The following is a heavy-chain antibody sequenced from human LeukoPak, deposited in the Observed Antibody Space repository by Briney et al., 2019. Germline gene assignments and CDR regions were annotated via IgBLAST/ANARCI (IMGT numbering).Heavy chain of an antibody. V-gene: IGHV3-30*04. CDR1: GFTFSEFG. D-gene: IGHD5-12*01. Sequence: GGSLRLSCAASGFTFSEFGIHWVRRAPGKGLEWLAVISYDGSKKYYGDSVKGRFTNSRDNSKNTLYLQMNSLRAEDTAVYYCARIHSGFDPPYFYYGMDVWGRGTTVTVSS. CDR2: ISYDGSKK. J-gene: IGHJ6*04. CDR3: ARIHSGFDPPYFYYGMDV.